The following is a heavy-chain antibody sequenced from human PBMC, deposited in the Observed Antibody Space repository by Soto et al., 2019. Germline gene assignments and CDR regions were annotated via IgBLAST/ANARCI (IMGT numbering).Heavy chain of an antibody. CDR1: GYTFTGYY. D-gene: IGHD1-26*01. CDR2: INPNSGGT. V-gene: IGHV1-2*02. Sequence: ASVKVSCKASGYTFTGYYMHWVRQAPGQGLEWMGWINPNSGGTDYAKKFQGRVTMTRDTSISTAYMELSRLRSDDTAVYYCAGGVLSGSYYNWLDPWGQGTPVTVSS. CDR3: AGGVLSGSYYNWLDP. J-gene: IGHJ5*02.